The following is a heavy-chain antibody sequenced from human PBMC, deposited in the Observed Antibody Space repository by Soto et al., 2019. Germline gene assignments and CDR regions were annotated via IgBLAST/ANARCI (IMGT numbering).Heavy chain of an antibody. J-gene: IGHJ5*02. D-gene: IGHD1-1*01. CDR1: GASISGFS. V-gene: IGHV4-4*07. CDR2: IYATGTT. CDR3: VRDGTKTLRDWFDP. Sequence: LSLTCTVSGASISGFSWSWMRKSAGKGLECIGRIYATGTTDYNPSLKSRVMMSVDTSKKQFSLKLRSVTAADTAVYYCVRDGTKTLRDWFDPWGQGISVTVSS.